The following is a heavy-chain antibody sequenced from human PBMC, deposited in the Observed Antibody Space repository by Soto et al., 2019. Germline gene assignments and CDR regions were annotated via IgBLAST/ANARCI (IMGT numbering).Heavy chain of an antibody. V-gene: IGHV4-59*12. CDR1: GGSISSYY. J-gene: IGHJ4*02. CDR2: IYYSGST. Sequence: SENLSLTFTVSGGSISSYYRSWILQPPGKGLEWIGYIYYSGSTNYNNSIKSRVNISLDTSKNQFSLKLSSVTAADTAVYYCARENGYISGPKTFDYWGQGTLVTVSS. D-gene: IGHD5-12*01. CDR3: ARENGYISGPKTFDY.